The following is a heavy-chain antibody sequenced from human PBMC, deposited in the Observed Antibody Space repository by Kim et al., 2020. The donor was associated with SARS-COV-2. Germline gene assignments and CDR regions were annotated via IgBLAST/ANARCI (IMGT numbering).Heavy chain of an antibody. Sequence: SVKVSCKASGGTFSTSAINWVRQAPGQGLEWMGGIIPIFETPNYAQKFQGRVTITADESTRTGYMELSSLRSEDTAVYYCASTSYDSSGYYDSWGQGTLVTVSS. CDR3: ASTSYDSSGYYDS. V-gene: IGHV1-69*13. CDR1: GGTFSTSA. D-gene: IGHD3-22*01. CDR2: IIPIFETP. J-gene: IGHJ5*01.